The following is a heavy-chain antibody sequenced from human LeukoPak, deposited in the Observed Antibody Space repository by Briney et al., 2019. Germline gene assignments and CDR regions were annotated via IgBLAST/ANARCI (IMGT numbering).Heavy chain of an antibody. CDR1: GFSFSDHW. V-gene: IGHV3-7*01. CDR2: INQDGREK. CDR3: ARDHTVAGIVLDL. J-gene: IGHJ5*02. D-gene: IGHD6-19*01. Sequence: GGSLRLSCAASGFSFSDHWMNWVRQAPGKGPEWGANINQDGREKYYVDSVKGRFTISRDNAKNSLYLQMNSLRAEDTAVYYCARDHTVAGIVLDLWGQGTLVAVSS.